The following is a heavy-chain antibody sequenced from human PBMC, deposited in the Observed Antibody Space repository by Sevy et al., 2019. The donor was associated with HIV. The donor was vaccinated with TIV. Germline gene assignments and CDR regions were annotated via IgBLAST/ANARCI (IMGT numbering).Heavy chain of an antibody. D-gene: IGHD3-22*01. CDR1: GFTFSSYW. J-gene: IGHJ4*02. CDR2: INSDGSST. V-gene: IGHV3-74*01. CDR3: ARDGAYYEVDY. Sequence: GGSLRLSCAASGFTFSSYWMHWVHQAPGKGLVWVSRINSDGSSTNYADSVKGRFSISRDNAKNTLYLQMNSLRAEDTAVYYCARDGAYYEVDYWGQGTLVTVSS.